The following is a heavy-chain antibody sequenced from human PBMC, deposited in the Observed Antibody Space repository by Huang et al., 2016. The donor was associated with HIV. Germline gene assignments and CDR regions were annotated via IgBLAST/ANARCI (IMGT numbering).Heavy chain of an antibody. CDR2: ISHSSSFI. D-gene: IGHD6-13*01. Sequence: EVQLVESGGGLVKPGGSLRLSCAASGFSLDSYNMYWVRQTPGKGLQVVSSISHSSSFIDYADSVKGRFSISRDNAKNSLYLQMNNLRGEDTAVYYCARDRGQQLSPFDSWGQGTLVTVSS. J-gene: IGHJ4*02. V-gene: IGHV3-21*01. CDR1: GFSLDSYN. CDR3: ARDRGQQLSPFDS.